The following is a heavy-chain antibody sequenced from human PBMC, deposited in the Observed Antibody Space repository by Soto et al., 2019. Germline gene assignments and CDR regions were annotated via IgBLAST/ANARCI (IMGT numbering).Heavy chain of an antibody. CDR1: GYTFTSYD. J-gene: IGHJ6*02. Sequence: ASVKVSCKASGYTFTSYDINWVRQATGQGLEWMGWMNPNSGKTGYAQKFQGRVTMTRNTSISTAYMELSSLRSEDTAVYYCASVYCSSTSCHYYYGMDVWGQGTTVTVSS. V-gene: IGHV1-8*01. CDR2: MNPNSGKT. CDR3: ASVYCSSTSCHYYYGMDV. D-gene: IGHD2-2*01.